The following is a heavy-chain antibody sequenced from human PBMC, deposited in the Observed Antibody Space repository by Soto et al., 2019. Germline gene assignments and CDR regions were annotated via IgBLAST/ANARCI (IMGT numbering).Heavy chain of an antibody. J-gene: IGHJ4*02. CDR3: AKDREDVAGLIDY. Sequence: GGSLRLSCAASGFTFSTYGMHWVRQAPGKGLEWVAVVSYDGGSKYYADSVKGRFTISRDNSRSTLFVDMNSLRAEDTAVYYCAKDREDVAGLIDYWGQGT. CDR2: VSYDGGSK. V-gene: IGHV3-30*18. D-gene: IGHD6-19*01. CDR1: GFTFSTYG.